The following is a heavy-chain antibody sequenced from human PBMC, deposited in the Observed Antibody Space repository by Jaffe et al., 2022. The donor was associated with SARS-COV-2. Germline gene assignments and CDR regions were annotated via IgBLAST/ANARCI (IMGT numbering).Heavy chain of an antibody. CDR1: GFVFSSYE. J-gene: IGHJ4*02. Sequence: EAQLVESGGGLVQPGGSLRVSCAASGFVFSSYEMNWVRQAPGKGLEWIAYISSSGSSIYYADSVKGRFTISRDNAKMSLYLHMNSLRAEDTAVYYCARVHWGFFSYWGQGTPVTVSS. CDR3: ARVHWGFFSY. CDR2: ISSSGSSI. V-gene: IGHV3-48*03. D-gene: IGHD7-27*01.